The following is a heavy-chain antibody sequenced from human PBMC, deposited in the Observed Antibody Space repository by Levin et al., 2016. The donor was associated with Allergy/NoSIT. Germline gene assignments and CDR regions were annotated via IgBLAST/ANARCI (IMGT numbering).Heavy chain of an antibody. CDR3: AKDTDWSLDY. CDR1: GFTFTNNA. Sequence: GESLKISCAASGFTFTNNAMTWVRQAPGKGLEWISYIDTSGSSAQYADSVKGRFTISRDNAEKSLYLQMNSLRAEDTAVYYCAKDTDWSLDYWGQGTLVTVSS. J-gene: IGHJ4*02. D-gene: IGHD3/OR15-3a*01. CDR2: IDTSGSSA. V-gene: IGHV3-48*01.